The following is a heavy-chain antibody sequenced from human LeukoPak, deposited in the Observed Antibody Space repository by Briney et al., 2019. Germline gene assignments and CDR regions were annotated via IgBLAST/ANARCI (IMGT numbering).Heavy chain of an antibody. D-gene: IGHD3-10*01. V-gene: IGHV4-34*01. Sequence: SETLSLTCAVYGGSFSGYYWSWIRQPPGKGLEWIGEINHSGSTNYNPSLKSRVTISVDTSKNQFSLKLGSVTAADTAIYFCARGHGSGSYYGYYFDYWGQGTLVTVSS. CDR3: ARGHGSGSYYGYYFDY. CDR1: GGSFSGYY. J-gene: IGHJ4*02. CDR2: INHSGST.